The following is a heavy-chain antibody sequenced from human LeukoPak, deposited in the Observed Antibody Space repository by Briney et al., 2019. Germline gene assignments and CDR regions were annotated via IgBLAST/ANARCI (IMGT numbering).Heavy chain of an antibody. CDR2: IKQDGSEK. CDR1: RFTFSSYW. CDR3: ARERVDTAMVTGLEGFDP. Sequence: GGSLRLSCAASRFTFSSYWMSWVRQAPGKGLEWVANIKQDGSEKYYVDSVKGRFTISRDNAKNSLYLQMNSLRAEDTAVYYCARERVDTAMVTGLEGFDPWGQGTLVTVSS. V-gene: IGHV3-7*01. J-gene: IGHJ5*02. D-gene: IGHD5-18*01.